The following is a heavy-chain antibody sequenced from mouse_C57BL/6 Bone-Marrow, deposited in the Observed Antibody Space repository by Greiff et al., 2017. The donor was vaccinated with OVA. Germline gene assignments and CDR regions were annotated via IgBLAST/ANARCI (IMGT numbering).Heavy chain of an antibody. CDR1: GFSLTSYG. Sequence: QVQLQQSGPGLVQPSQSLSITCTVSGFSLTSYGVHWVRQSPGKGLEWLGVIWSGGSTDYNAAFISRLSISKDNSKSKVFFKMNSLQADDTAIYSCARPNYYGSRKYYAMDYWGQGTSVTVSS. V-gene: IGHV2-2*01. CDR3: ARPNYYGSRKYYAMDY. CDR2: IWSGGST. D-gene: IGHD1-1*01. J-gene: IGHJ4*01.